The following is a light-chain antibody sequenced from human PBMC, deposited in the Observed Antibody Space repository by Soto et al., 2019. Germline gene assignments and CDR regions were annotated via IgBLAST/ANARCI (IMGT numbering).Light chain of an antibody. CDR3: SSYTSSTTLV. J-gene: IGLJ2*01. Sequence: QPVLTQPASVSGSPGQSITISCTGTSSDVGDNNYVSWYQQHPGKAPKLIIYEVSHRPSGVSNRFSGSKSGNTASLTISGLQAEDEADYHCSSYTSSTTLVFGGGTKLTVL. V-gene: IGLV2-14*01. CDR2: EVS. CDR1: SSDVGDNNY.